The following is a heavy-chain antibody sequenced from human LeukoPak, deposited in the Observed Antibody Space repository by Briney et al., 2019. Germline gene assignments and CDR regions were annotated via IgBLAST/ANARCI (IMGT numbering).Heavy chain of an antibody. CDR2: ITPNSGGT. CDR3: AKVGATAPLDAFDI. D-gene: IGHD1-26*01. CDR1: RYTSTGDY. Sequence: GASEKGSCKGPRYTSTGDYMHWVRQAPVHGVEWMGCITPNSGGTKYAQKVQSSITMTRDTSISTAYMERSRLRSDDTAVYYCAKVGATAPLDAFDIWGQGTMVTV. J-gene: IGHJ3*02. V-gene: IGHV1-2*02.